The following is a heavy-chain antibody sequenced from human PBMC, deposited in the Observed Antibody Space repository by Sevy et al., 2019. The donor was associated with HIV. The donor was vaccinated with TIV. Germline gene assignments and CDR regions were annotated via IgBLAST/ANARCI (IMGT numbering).Heavy chain of an antibody. CDR3: VRTVSGSYRYDDY. CDR2: ITRSDSAR. V-gene: IGHV3-48*01. D-gene: IGHD3-16*02. CDR1: GFSFSSYS. Sequence: GGSLRLSCGASGFSFSSYSMNWVRQAPGKGLEWVSYITRSDSARDYADSVKGRFFISRDNAKNSLFLQMNSLRVEDTAVYYCVRTVSGSYRYDDYWGQGTLVTVSS. J-gene: IGHJ4*02.